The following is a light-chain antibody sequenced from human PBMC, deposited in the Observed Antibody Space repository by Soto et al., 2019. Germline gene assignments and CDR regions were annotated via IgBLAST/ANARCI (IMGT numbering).Light chain of an antibody. J-gene: IGKJ4*01. CDR3: QQYNNWPPLT. Sequence: EIVMTQSPATLSVSPGEGATLSCRASQSVSSNLAWYQQKPCQALRLLIYAASTRATGIPARFRGSGSGTEFTLTITSLQSEDFAVYYCQQYNNWPPLTFGGGTKVEIK. CDR1: QSVSSN. V-gene: IGKV3-15*01. CDR2: AAS.